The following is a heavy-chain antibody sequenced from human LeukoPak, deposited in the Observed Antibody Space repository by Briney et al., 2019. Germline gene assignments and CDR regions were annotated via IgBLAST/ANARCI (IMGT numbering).Heavy chain of an antibody. D-gene: IGHD2-21*02. CDR1: GGSISSDY. CDR2: IYYTGST. J-gene: IGHJ4*02. CDR3: ARRGHGDSPLEH. Sequence: PSETLSLTCTVSGGSISSDYWSWIRQPPGKGLEWVGFIYYTGSTNYNPSLKSRVTISVDMSKNQFSLKLTSVTAADTAVYYCARRGHGDSPLEHWGQGTLVTVSS. V-gene: IGHV4-59*08.